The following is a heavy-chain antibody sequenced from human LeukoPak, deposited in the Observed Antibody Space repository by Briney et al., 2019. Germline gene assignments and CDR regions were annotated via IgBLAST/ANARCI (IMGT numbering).Heavy chain of an antibody. CDR1: GYTFTTYG. V-gene: IGHV1-18*01. CDR3: ATNQYGDYTLGDY. CDR2: ISSYNGDT. J-gene: IGHJ4*02. D-gene: IGHD4-17*01. Sequence: ASVKVSCKASGYTFTTYGISWVRQAPGQGLEWMGWISSYNGDTNFAQKFQGRVAMTTDTSTSTAYMELRSLRSDDTAVYYCATNQYGDYTLGDYWGQGTLVSVSS.